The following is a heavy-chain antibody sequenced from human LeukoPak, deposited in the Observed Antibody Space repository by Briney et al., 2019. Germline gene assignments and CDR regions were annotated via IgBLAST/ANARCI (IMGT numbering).Heavy chain of an antibody. V-gene: IGHV4-34*01. D-gene: IGHD3-10*01. J-gene: IGHJ6*03. CDR1: GGSFSGYY. CDR3: ARRLAGMVRGVRVRYYYYMDV. CDR2: INHSGST. Sequence: SETLSLTCAVCGGSFSGYYWSWIRQPPGKGLEWIGEINHSGSTNYNPSLKSRVTISVDTSKNQFSLKLSSVTAADTAVYYCARRLAGMVRGVRVRYYYYMDVWGKGTTVTISS.